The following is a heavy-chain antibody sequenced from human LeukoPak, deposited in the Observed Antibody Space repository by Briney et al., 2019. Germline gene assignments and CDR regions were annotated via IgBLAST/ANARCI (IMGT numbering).Heavy chain of an antibody. V-gene: IGHV3-30*03. D-gene: IGHD3-22*01. J-gene: IGHJ4*02. CDR1: GFTFSIYG. Sequence: GRSLRLSCAASGFTFSIYGMHWVRQAPGKGLEWVAVISYHGNNKYFADSVKSRFTISRDNSKNTLYLQMDSLRTEDTAVYYCARCPESSGYYYELDSWGQGTLVTVSS. CDR3: ARCPESSGYYYELDS. CDR2: ISYHGNNK.